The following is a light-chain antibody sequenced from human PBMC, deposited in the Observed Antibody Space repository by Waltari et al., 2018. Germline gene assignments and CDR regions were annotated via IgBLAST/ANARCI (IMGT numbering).Light chain of an antibody. CDR2: KDT. J-gene: IGLJ2*01. CDR1: VLAEKY. V-gene: IGLV3-27*01. Sequence: YDLTQPSSVSVSPGQTATITCSGDVLAEKYVRWFQQKPGQPPTLILYKDTERPSGIPERFSGSSSGSTVTLTIRGALLEDEADYHCHAAADNNWFFGGGTKLTVL. CDR3: HAAADNNWF.